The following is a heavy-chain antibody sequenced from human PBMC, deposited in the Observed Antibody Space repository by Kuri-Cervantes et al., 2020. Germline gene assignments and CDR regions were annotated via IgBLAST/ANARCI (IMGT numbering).Heavy chain of an antibody. CDR1: GYTFTGYY. V-gene: IGHV1-2*02. J-gene: IGHJ4*02. CDR3: ARVHGGYCTNGVCFRFDY. CDR2: INPNSGGT. Sequence: ASVKVSCKASGYTFTGYYMHWVRQAPGQGLEWMGWINPNSGGTNYAQKFQGRVTMTRDTSISTAYMELSRLRSDDTAVYYCARVHGGYCTNGVCFRFDYWGQRTLVTVSS. D-gene: IGHD2-8*01.